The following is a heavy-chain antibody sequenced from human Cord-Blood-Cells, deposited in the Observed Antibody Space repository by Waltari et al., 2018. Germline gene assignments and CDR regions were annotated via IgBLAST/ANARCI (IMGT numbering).Heavy chain of an antibody. J-gene: IGHJ4*02. D-gene: IGHD1-1*01. CDR3: ARARRSTTGTTYYFDY. V-gene: IGHV1-8*03. CDR1: GYTFTSYD. Sequence: QVQLVQSGAEVKKPGASVKVSCKASGYTFTSYDINWVRQATGQGLEWMGWMNPNSGNTGYAQEFQGRVTITRNTSISPAYMELSSLRSEDTAVYYCARARRSTTGTTYYFDYWGQGTLVTVSS. CDR2: MNPNSGNT.